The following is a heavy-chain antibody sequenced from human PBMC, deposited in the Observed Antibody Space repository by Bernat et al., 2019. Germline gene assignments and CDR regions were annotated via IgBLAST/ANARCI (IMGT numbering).Heavy chain of an antibody. D-gene: IGHD2-15*01. CDR1: GFTFSSYA. CDR3: AKEGAAAQVEYFQS. V-gene: IGHV3-23*01. Sequence: EVQLLESGGGLVQPGGSLRLSCAASGFTFSSYAMSWLRQAPGKGLHWVSSISAGGTTYYADSVKGRFTISRDNSKTTLYLQMNSLRAEDTAVYYCAKEGAAAQVEYFQSWGKGTLVIVSS. CDR2: ISAGGTT. J-gene: IGHJ1*01.